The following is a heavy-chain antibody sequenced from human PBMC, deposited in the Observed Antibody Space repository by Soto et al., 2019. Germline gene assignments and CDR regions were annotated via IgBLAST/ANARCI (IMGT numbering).Heavy chain of an antibody. CDR2: VNPNNGDT. CDR3: AKVSRKGSAIDFDY. Sequence: QVQLVQSGAELKKPGASVKVSCKASGYTFSNYDMNWVRQATGQGPEWIGWVNPNNGDTGYAQKFPGRVTLTTDISTPTAYMDLPSLRSEDTAIYYCAKVSRKGSAIDFDYWGQGTLITVSS. V-gene: IGHV1-8*01. CDR1: GYTFSNYD. D-gene: IGHD3-10*01. J-gene: IGHJ4*02.